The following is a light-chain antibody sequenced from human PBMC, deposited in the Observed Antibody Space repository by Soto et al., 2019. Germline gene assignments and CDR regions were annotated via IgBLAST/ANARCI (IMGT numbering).Light chain of an antibody. V-gene: IGKV1-39*01. Sequence: DTPMTQSPSSLSASVGDRVNITCRASQSIRGDLNWYQQKPGKVPRLLIFVASSLQSGVPSRFSGSGSGTDFTLTISSLQPEDVATYYCQQSYTSPLTFGGGTKVEI. CDR3: QQSYTSPLT. CDR1: QSIRGD. J-gene: IGKJ4*02. CDR2: VAS.